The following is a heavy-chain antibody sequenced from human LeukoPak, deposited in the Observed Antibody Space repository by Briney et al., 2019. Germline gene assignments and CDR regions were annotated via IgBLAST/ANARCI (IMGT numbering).Heavy chain of an antibody. V-gene: IGHV3-74*01. J-gene: IGHJ4*02. Sequence: PGGSLRLSCAVSGFTFRNDWMHWVRQAPGKGLVWVSRISGDGTTINCADSVKGRFTISRDNAKKTLYLQMDSLRAEDTAVYYCAGTWSFDYWGQGTLVTVSS. CDR1: GFTFRNDW. CDR2: ISGDGTTI. D-gene: IGHD2-15*01. CDR3: AGTWSFDY.